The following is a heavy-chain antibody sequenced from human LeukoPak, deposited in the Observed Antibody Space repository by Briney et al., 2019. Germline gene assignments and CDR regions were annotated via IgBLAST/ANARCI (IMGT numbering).Heavy chain of an antibody. V-gene: IGHV3-66*01. Sequence: AGGSLRLSCAASGFTVSSNYMSWVRQAPGKGLEWVSVIYSGGSTYYADSVKGRFTISRDKSKNTLYLQMNSLRVEDTAVYYCARDQDYGSGSYYKGEFDYWGQGTLVTVSS. J-gene: IGHJ4*02. CDR1: GFTVSSNY. CDR2: IYSGGST. CDR3: ARDQDYGSGSYYKGEFDY. D-gene: IGHD3-10*01.